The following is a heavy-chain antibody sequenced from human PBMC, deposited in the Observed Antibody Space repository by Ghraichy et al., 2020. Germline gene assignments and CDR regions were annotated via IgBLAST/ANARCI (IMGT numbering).Heavy chain of an antibody. Sequence: SETLSLTCAVYGGSFSGYYWSWIRQPPGKGLEWIGEINHSGSTNYNPSLKSRVTISVDTSKNQFSLKLSSVTAADTAVYYCARGGGRAVVVTFDYWGQGTLVTVSS. V-gene: IGHV4-34*01. J-gene: IGHJ4*02. D-gene: IGHD3-22*01. CDR1: GGSFSGYY. CDR3: ARGGGRAVVVTFDY. CDR2: INHSGST.